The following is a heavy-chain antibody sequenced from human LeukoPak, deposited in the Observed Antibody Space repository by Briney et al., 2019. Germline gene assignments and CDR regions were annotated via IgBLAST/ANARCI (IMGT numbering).Heavy chain of an antibody. CDR2: IYPRDGST. V-gene: IGHV1-46*01. CDR3: ARDQEGFDY. J-gene: IGHJ4*02. Sequence: ASVKVSCKASGYTFTSYYMHWVRQAPGQGLEWMGMIYPRDGSTSYAQKFQGRVTVTRDTSTSAVHMELSGLRSEDTAVYYCARDQEGFDYWGQGTLVTVSS. CDR1: GYTFTSYY.